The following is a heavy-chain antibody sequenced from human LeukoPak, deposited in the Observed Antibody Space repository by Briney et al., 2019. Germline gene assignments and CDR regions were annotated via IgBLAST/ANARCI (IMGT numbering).Heavy chain of an antibody. J-gene: IGHJ4*02. Sequence: GGSLRLSCAASGFTFSSYAMAWVRQAPGKGLEWVSGIGGSGEKTYYADSMKGRFTIPRDNSKNTLHLQMNSLRAEDTALYYCAREGSGGWPFDYWGRGTLVTVSS. D-gene: IGHD6-19*01. CDR3: AREGSGGWPFDY. V-gene: IGHV3-23*01. CDR1: GFTFSSYA. CDR2: IGGSGEKT.